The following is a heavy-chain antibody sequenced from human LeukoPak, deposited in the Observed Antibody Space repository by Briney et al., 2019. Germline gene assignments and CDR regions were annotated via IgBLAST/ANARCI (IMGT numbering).Heavy chain of an antibody. CDR3: ARESSYYYGSGSY. V-gene: IGHV4-59*13. CDR1: GGPISSYY. J-gene: IGHJ4*02. Sequence: SETLSLTCSVSGGPISSYYWSWIRQPPGKGLEWIGDIYYTGSTNYNPSLKSRATISVDTSKNQFSLKLSSVTAADTAVYYCARESSYYYGSGSYWGQGTLVTVSS. D-gene: IGHD3-10*01. CDR2: IYYTGST.